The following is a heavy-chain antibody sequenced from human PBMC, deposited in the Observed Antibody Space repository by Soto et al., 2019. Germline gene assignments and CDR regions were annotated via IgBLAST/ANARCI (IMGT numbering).Heavy chain of an antibody. J-gene: IGHJ4*02. CDR2: VNPNNGHT. V-gene: IGHV1-8*01. Sequence: QVQLVQSGAELKKPGASVKVSCKASGYTFSNYDMNWVRQATGQGPEWIGWVNPNNGHTGYAQKLQGRVTLTTDISTTTAYIELTSLRSEDTAISYCAKVSRKGSAIDFDYWGQGTLITVSS. D-gene: IGHD3-10*01. CDR1: GYTFSNYD. CDR3: AKVSRKGSAIDFDY.